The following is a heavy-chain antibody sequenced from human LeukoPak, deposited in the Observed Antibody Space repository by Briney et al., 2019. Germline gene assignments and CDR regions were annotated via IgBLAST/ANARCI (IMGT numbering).Heavy chain of an antibody. Sequence: GGSLRLSCAASGFTVSSNYMSWVRKATGKGLEWVSVIYSGGSTYYADSVKGRFTISRDNSKNTLYLQMNSLRAEDTAVYYCARGDNSGNYYFDYWGQGTLVTVSS. D-gene: IGHD2/OR15-2a*01. CDR2: IYSGGST. CDR3: ARGDNSGNYYFDY. CDR1: GFTVSSNY. J-gene: IGHJ4*02. V-gene: IGHV3-53*01.